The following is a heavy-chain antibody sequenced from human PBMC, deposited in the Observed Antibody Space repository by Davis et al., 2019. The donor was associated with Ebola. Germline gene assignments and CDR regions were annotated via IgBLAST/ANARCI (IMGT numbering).Heavy chain of an antibody. J-gene: IGHJ4*02. Sequence: PGGSLRLSCAASGFTFSDYYMSWIRQAPGKGLEWVSYISSSSSYTNYADSVKGRFTISRDNAKNSLYLQMNSLRAEDTAVYYCARADYSNYPFDYWGQGNLVTVSS. CDR2: ISSSSSYT. D-gene: IGHD4-11*01. CDR3: ARADYSNYPFDY. V-gene: IGHV3-11*06. CDR1: GFTFSDYY.